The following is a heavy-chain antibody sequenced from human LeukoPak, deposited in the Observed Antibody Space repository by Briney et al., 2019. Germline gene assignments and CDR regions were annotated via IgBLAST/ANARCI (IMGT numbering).Heavy chain of an antibody. CDR3: AREEYVEWEPWGLDP. CDR1: GFTFSSYW. V-gene: IGHV3-74*01. J-gene: IGHJ5*02. CDR2: INSDGSST. Sequence: SGGSLRLSCAASGFTFSSYWMHWVRQAPGKGLVWVSRINSDGSSTSYADSVKGRFTISRDNAKNTLYLQMNSLRAEDTAVYYCAREEYVEWEPWGLDPWGQGTLVTVSS. D-gene: IGHD1-26*01.